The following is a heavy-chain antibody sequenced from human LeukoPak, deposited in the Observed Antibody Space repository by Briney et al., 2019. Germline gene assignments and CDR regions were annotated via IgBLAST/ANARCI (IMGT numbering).Heavy chain of an antibody. J-gene: IGHJ4*02. CDR1: GGSISSYY. CDR2: IYYSGST. D-gene: IGHD6-19*01. CDR3: ARAGHSSGWYGGDFDY. Sequence: SETLSLTCTVSGGSISSYYWSWIRQPPGKGLEWLGYIYYSGSTNYNPSLKSRVTISVDTSKNQFSLKLSSVTAADTAVYYCARAGHSSGWYGGDFDYWGQGTLVTVSS. V-gene: IGHV4-59*01.